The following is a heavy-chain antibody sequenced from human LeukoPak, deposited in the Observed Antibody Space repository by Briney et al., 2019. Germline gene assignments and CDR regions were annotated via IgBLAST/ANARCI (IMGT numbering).Heavy chain of an antibody. CDR3: AKERYSSSSAYIDY. D-gene: IGHD6-6*01. V-gene: IGHV3-30*18. J-gene: IGHJ4*02. Sequence: PGRSLRLSCAASGFSFSSYGIHWVRQAPGKGLEWVAVISYDGSNKYHADSVKGRFTISRDNSKNTLYLQMNSLRTEDTSVYYCAKERYSSSSAYIDYWGQGTLVTVSS. CDR2: ISYDGSNK. CDR1: GFSFSSYG.